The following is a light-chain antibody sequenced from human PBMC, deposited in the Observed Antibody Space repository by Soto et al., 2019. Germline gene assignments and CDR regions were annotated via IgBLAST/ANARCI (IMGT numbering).Light chain of an antibody. CDR3: QKYNSAPWT. Sequence: DIQMTQSPSSLSASVGDRVTITCRASQGITNYLAWYQQKPGKVPKILIYGASTLQSGVPSRFSGSGSGTDFTLTISSLQPEDVATYYCQKYNSAPWTFGQGTRVEIK. V-gene: IGKV1-27*01. CDR2: GAS. J-gene: IGKJ1*01. CDR1: QGITNY.